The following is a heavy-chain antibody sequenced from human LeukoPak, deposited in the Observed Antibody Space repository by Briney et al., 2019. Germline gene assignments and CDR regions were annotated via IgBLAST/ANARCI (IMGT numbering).Heavy chain of an antibody. J-gene: IGHJ4*02. D-gene: IGHD1-26*01. CDR2: IYYSGTT. V-gene: IGHV4-39*01. Sequence: PSETLSLTCTVSGGSISSSSYYWGWIRQPPGKGLEWIGSIYYSGTTYYNPSLKSRVTISVDTSKNQFSLKLSSVTAADTAVYYCARWGATHHYFDSWGRGTLVTVSS. CDR1: GGSISSSSYY. CDR3: ARWGATHHYFDS.